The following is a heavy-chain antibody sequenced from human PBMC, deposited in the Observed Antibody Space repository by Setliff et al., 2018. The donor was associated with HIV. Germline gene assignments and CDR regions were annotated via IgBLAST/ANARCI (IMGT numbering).Heavy chain of an antibody. CDR2: IFSDGAT. D-gene: IGHD2-8*01. V-gene: IGHV4-61*02. CDR3: ARESPDGLDY. Sequence: SETLSLTCTVSRGSISSGTYYWTWIRQPPGKGLEWIGSIFSDGATYYNPSLKSRVTISEDTSKNQFSLKVNSVTAADTAMYFCARESPDGLDYWGQGTLVTVSS. CDR1: RGSISSGTYY. J-gene: IGHJ4*02.